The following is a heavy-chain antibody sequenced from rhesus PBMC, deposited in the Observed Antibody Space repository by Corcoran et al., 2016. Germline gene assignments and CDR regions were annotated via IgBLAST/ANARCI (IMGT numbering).Heavy chain of an antibody. J-gene: IGHJ4*01. D-gene: IGHD4-23*01. CDR2: IYWNASK. CDR1: GFSISTTGTG. V-gene: IGHV2-95*01. Sequence: QVTLKESGPALVKPTQTLTLTCTFSGFSISTTGTGVGWLRQPQGKALEWLASIYWNASKYYRTSLKSTLTISRDTSRNQLVLTMTNMDPVDTATYYCARVNTVTLDYWGQGVLVTVSS. CDR3: ARVNTVTLDY.